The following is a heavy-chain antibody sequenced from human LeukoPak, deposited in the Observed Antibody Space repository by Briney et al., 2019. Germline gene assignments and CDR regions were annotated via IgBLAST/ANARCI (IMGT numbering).Heavy chain of an antibody. CDR2: IYYSGST. D-gene: IGHD3-22*01. V-gene: IGHV4-59*08. CDR1: GDSITSYY. Sequence: SETLSLTCTVSGDSITSYYWSWIRQPPGKGLEWIGYIYYSGSTNYNPSLKSRVTMTVDTSKNQFSLKLSSVTAADTAVYYCARHYDSSGYWYYFDFWGQGTLVTVSS. CDR3: ARHYDSSGYWYYFDF. J-gene: IGHJ4*02.